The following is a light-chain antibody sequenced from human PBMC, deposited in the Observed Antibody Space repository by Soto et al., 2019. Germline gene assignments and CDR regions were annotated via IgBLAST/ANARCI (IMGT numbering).Light chain of an antibody. Sequence: EIVLTQSPATLSLSPGERATLSCGASQSVSSSYLAWYQQKPGLAPLLLLYDASSRATGIPDRFSGSGSGTDFTLTISRLEPADFAVYYCQQYGSSPYTFGQETKQEIK. CDR2: DAS. J-gene: IGKJ2*01. CDR1: QSVSSSY. CDR3: QQYGSSPYT. V-gene: IGKV3D-20*01.